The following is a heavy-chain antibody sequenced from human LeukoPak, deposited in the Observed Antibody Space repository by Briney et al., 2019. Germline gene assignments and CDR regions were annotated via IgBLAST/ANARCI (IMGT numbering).Heavy chain of an antibody. CDR2: IIPIFGTA. J-gene: IGHJ4*02. CDR3: ARGWIQLWRFDY. D-gene: IGHD5-18*01. V-gene: IGHV1-69*05. CDR1: GGTFSSYA. Sequence: ASXXVSCKASGGTFSSYAISWVRQAPGQGLEWMGGIIPIFGTANYAQKFQGRVTITTDESTSTAYMELSSLRSEDTAVYYCARGWIQLWRFDYWGQGTLVTVSS.